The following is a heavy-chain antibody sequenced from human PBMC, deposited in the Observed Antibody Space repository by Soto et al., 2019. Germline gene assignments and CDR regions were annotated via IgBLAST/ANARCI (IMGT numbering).Heavy chain of an antibody. D-gene: IGHD4-17*01. J-gene: IGHJ4*02. CDR1: GFTFDDYA. CDR3: ARPGNGDYGYFDY. Sequence: EVQLVESGGGLVQPGRSLRLSCAASGFTFDDYAMHWVRQAPGKGLEWVSGISWNSGSIGYAESVKGRFTITRDNAKNSLYLQMNSLRAEDTALYYCARPGNGDYGYFDYWGQGTLVTVSS. V-gene: IGHV3-9*01. CDR2: ISWNSGSI.